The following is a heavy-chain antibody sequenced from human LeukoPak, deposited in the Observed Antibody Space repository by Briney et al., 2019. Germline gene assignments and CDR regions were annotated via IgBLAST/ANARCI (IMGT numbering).Heavy chain of an antibody. D-gene: IGHD2-21*01. Sequence: GSVKVSCEPSGYSFTIEGISWVRQGPGQGLEGMGLISANCGETKLAQNLQDRVTLTTDTSTSTAYMELRSRRSEHTAVYDCARDVDIASDYWGQGTLVTVSS. CDR2: ISANCGET. V-gene: IGHV1-18*01. J-gene: IGHJ4*02. CDR1: GYSFTIEG. CDR3: ARDVDIASDY.